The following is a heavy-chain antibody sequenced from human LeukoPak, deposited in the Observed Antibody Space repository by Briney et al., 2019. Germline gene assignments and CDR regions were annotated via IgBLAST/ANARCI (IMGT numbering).Heavy chain of an antibody. J-gene: IGHJ4*02. CDR1: GFTFSSYA. D-gene: IGHD3-10*02. Sequence: PGRSLRLSCAASGFTFSSYAMHWVRQAPGKGLEWVAVISYDGSNKYYADSVKGRFTISRDNSKNTLYLQMNSLRVEDTAIYYCARDPYSKMFGGWGQGTLLTVSS. CDR3: ARDPYSKMFGG. CDR2: ISYDGSNK. V-gene: IGHV3-30*14.